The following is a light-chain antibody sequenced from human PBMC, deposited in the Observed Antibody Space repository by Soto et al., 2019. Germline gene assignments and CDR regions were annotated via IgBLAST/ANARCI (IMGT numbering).Light chain of an antibody. Sequence: QSVLTQPPSASGSPGQSVTISCTGTSSDVGGYNYVSWYQQHPGRAPKLMIYEVNKRTSGVPDRFSCSKSGNTASLTVSGLQAEDEADYYCSSYAGSINLGVFGGGTKLTFL. J-gene: IGLJ2*01. CDR2: EVN. V-gene: IGLV2-8*01. CDR3: SSYAGSINLGV. CDR1: SSDVGGYNY.